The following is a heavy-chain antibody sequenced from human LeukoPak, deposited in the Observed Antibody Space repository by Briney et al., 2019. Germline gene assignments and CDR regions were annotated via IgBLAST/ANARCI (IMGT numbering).Heavy chain of an antibody. V-gene: IGHV1-69*13. J-gene: IGHJ4*02. Sequence: SVKVSCKAFGGTFSSYAISWVRQAPGQGLEWMGGIIPIFGTANYAQKFQGRVTITADESTSTAYMELSSLRSEDTAVYYCARDILYDSSGYPLDYWGQGTLDTGSS. CDR2: IIPIFGTA. CDR3: ARDILYDSSGYPLDY. CDR1: GGTFSSYA. D-gene: IGHD3-22*01.